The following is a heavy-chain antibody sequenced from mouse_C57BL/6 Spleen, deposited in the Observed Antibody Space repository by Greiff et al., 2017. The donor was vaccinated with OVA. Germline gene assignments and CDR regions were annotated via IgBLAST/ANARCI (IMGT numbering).Heavy chain of an antibody. CDR3: ASITTVVPYAMDY. Sequence: QVQLQQSGPELVKPGASVKISCKASGYAFSSSWMNWVKQRPGKGLEWIGRIYPGDGDTNYNGKFKGKATLTADNSSSTAYMQLSSLTSEDSAVYFCASITTVVPYAMDYWGQGTSVTVSS. CDR2: IYPGDGDT. CDR1: GYAFSSSW. D-gene: IGHD1-1*01. J-gene: IGHJ4*01. V-gene: IGHV1-82*01.